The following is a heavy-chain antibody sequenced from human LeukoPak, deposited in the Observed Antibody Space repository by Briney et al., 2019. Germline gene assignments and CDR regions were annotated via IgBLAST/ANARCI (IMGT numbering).Heavy chain of an antibody. V-gene: IGHV1-69*04. CDR1: GGTFSSYA. J-gene: IGHJ6*02. D-gene: IGHD2-2*01. Sequence: GASVKVSCKASGGTFSSYAISWVRQAPGQGLEWMGRIIPILGIANYAQKFQGRVTITEDKSTSTAYMELSSLRSEDTAVYYCARALGYCSSTSCYPAEHYYYGMDVWGQGTTVTVSS. CDR2: IIPILGIA. CDR3: ARALGYCSSTSCYPAEHYYYGMDV.